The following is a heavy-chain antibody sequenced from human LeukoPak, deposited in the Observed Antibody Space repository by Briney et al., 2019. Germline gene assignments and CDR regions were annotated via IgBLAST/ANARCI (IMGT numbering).Heavy chain of an antibody. CDR1: GFTFSSYA. CDR2: ISGSGGST. J-gene: IGHJ6*02. CDR3: AKVEEAAHLLYYYYGMDV. V-gene: IGHV3-23*01. Sequence: PGGSLRLSCAASGFTFSSYAMSWVRQAPGKGLEWASAISGSGGSTYYADSVKGRFTISRDNSKNTLYLQMNSLRAEDTAVYYCAKVEEAAHLLYYYYGMDVWGQGTTVTVSS.